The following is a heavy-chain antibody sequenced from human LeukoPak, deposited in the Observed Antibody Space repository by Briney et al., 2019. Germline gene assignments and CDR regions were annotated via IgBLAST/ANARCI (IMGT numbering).Heavy chain of an antibody. D-gene: IGHD3-16*01. Sequence: GGSLRLSCTASGFKFSFFSMNWARQAPGKGLEWLSYISSTSSDIYYADSVKGRFTISRDNAKNSLYLQMDSLRAEDTAIYYCARVIGSYGDSAYWGQGTLVTASS. V-gene: IGHV3-21*05. CDR3: ARVIGSYGDSAY. CDR2: ISSTSSDI. J-gene: IGHJ4*02. CDR1: GFKFSFFS.